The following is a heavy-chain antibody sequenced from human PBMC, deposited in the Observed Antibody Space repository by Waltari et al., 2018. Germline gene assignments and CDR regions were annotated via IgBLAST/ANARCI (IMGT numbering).Heavy chain of an antibody. V-gene: IGHV3-53*01. J-gene: IGHJ4*02. CDR3: ARVSLIYSYFDY. CDR2: IYSGGST. D-gene: IGHD5-18*01. Sequence: EVQLVESGGGLIQPGGSLRLSCAASGFTVSSNSMSWVRQAPGKGLEWVSVIYSGGSTYYADSVKGRFTISRDNSKNTLYLQMNSLRAEDTAVYYCARVSLIYSYFDYWGQGTLVTVSS. CDR1: GFTVSSNS.